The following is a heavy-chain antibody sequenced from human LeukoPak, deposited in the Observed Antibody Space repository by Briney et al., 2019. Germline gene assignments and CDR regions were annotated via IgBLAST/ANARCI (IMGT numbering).Heavy chain of an antibody. CDR3: AKDSKIVGATFRSYHYMDV. CDR2: IRGSGDRT. Sequence: GGSLRLSCAASGFTFSSYGMSWVRQAPGKGLEWVSAIRGSGDRTHYADSVKGRFTISRDNSKNTLYLQMNSLRAEDTAVYYCAKDSKIVGATFRSYHYMDVWGKGTAVTVSS. D-gene: IGHD1-26*01. J-gene: IGHJ6*03. CDR1: GFTFSSYG. V-gene: IGHV3-23*01.